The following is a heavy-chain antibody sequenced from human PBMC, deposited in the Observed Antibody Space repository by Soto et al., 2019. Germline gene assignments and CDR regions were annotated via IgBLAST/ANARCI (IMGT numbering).Heavy chain of an antibody. J-gene: IGHJ4*02. Sequence: SETLSLTCTVSGGSISAYYWSWIRQPPGKGLEWIGYSTNYSPSLKSRVTISVDTPKNQFSLKLSSVTAADTAVYYCAGGTSGLVIHYWGQGTLVTVSS. CDR1: GGSISAYY. CDR2: ST. CDR3: AGGTSGLVIHY. D-gene: IGHD3-9*01. V-gene: IGHV4-59*01.